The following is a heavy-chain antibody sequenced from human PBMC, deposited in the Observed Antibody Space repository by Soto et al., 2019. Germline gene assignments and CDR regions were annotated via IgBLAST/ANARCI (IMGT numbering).Heavy chain of an antibody. Sequence: QVQLVQSGAEVKKPGSSVKVSCKASGGTFSSYAITWVRQSPGQGLEWMGRIIPILGIANYAQKFQGRVTITAEKATRTAYMELSSLRSEDTAVYYCAREGRSPTVTTVYNWFDPWGQGTLVTVSS. CDR1: GGTFSSYA. D-gene: IGHD4-17*01. V-gene: IGHV1-69*04. CDR3: AREGRSPTVTTVYNWFDP. J-gene: IGHJ5*02. CDR2: IIPILGIA.